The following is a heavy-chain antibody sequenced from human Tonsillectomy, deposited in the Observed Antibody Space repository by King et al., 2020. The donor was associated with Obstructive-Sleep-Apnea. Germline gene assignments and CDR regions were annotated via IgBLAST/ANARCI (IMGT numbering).Heavy chain of an antibody. CDR3: AREGGETGKRWFDP. J-gene: IGHJ5*02. CDR1: GGSITCVSYY. Sequence: QLQESAPGLVKPSETLSLTCTVSGGSITCVSYYCGWLPPPPGKGLEWIASVHHNGRTYSGPPLNIRVRISLNPSENQFSLKLNSVTAAAPAVYYCAREGGETGKRWFDPWGQGTLVTVSS. CDR2: VHHNGRT. V-gene: IGHV4-39*07. D-gene: IGHD3-10*01.